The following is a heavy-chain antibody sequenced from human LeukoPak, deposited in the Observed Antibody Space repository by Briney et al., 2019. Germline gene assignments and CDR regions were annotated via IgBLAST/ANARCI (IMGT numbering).Heavy chain of an antibody. CDR1: GISLSNYA. V-gene: IGHV3-23*01. CDR2: NSERGGST. J-gene: IGHJ4*02. D-gene: IGHD3-10*01. Sequence: GGSLRLSCVVSGISLSNYAMTWILQATGKGLAWVSYNSERGGSTNYADSVKGRFTISRDTSLNTLYLQMNNLRAEDTAVYFCAKRGVVIRGLLVIGYHQEAYHYDFWGQGVLVTVSS. CDR3: AKRGVVIRGLLVIGYHQEAYHYDF.